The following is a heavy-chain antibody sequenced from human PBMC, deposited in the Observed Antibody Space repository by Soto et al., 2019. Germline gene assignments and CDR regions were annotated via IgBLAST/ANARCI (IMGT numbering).Heavy chain of an antibody. CDR1: GFTFSNYA. CDR2: ISYDGSNK. CDR3: ARGYSGTYPPRDY. V-gene: IGHV3-30-3*01. Sequence: QVQLVESGGGVVQPGRSLRLSCAASGFTFSNYAMHWVRQAPGKGLEWVALISYDGSNKYYADSVKGRFTISRDNFKNTRYLQMNSLRPEDTAVYYCARGYSGTYPPRDYWGQGTLVTVSS. J-gene: IGHJ4*02. D-gene: IGHD1-26*01.